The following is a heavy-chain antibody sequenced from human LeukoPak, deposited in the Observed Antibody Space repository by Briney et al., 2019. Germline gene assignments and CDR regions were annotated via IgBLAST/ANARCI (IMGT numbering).Heavy chain of an antibody. CDR2: ISSTSSYI. CDR3: ARDPLEGSWYFDL. D-gene: IGHD5-24*01. Sequence: GGSLRLSCVASGFTFSSYSMNWVRQAPGKGLEWVSSISSTSSYIYYADSVKGRFTISRDNAKNSLFLQMNSLRAEDTAVYYCARDPLEGSWYFDLWGRGTLVTVSS. J-gene: IGHJ2*01. V-gene: IGHV3-21*01. CDR1: GFTFSSYS.